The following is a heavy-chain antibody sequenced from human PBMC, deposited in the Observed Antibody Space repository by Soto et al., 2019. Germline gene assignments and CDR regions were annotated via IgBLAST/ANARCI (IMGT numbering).Heavy chain of an antibody. CDR3: ARDRGITMVRAPSRGMDV. CDR2: IIPIFGTA. CDR1: GGTFSSYA. J-gene: IGHJ6*02. V-gene: IGHV1-69*01. Sequence: QVQLVQSGAEVKKPGSSVKVSCKASGGTFSSYAISWVRQAPGQGLEWMGGIIPIFGTANYAQKFQGRVTITADESTSTAYMELSSLRSEDTAVYYCARDRGITMVRAPSRGMDVWGQGTTVTVSS. D-gene: IGHD3-10*01.